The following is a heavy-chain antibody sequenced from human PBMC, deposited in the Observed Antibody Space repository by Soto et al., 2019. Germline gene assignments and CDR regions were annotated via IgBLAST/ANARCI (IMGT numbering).Heavy chain of an antibody. CDR3: ATLTKYDILTGFYPC. CDR2: ISYDGSNK. J-gene: IGHJ4*02. Sequence: GGSLRLSCAASGFTFSSYGMHWVRQAPGKGLEWVAVISYDGSNKYYADSVKGRFTISRDNSNNTLYFQMNSLRAEDTAVYYCATLTKYDILTGFYPCWGQGTLVTVSS. CDR1: GFTFSSYG. V-gene: IGHV3-30*03. D-gene: IGHD3-9*01.